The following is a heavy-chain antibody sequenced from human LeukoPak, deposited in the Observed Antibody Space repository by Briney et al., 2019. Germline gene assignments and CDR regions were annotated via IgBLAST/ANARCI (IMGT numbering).Heavy chain of an antibody. J-gene: IGHJ1*01. CDR1: GFTFSSYW. Sequence: PGGSLRLSCAASGFTFSSYWMSWVRQAPGKGLEWVANIKEDGSVKYYVDSVKGRFTISRDNAKNSLYLQMNSLRVEDTAVYYCARDPSYDSRGYEYFQHWGQGTLVTVSS. V-gene: IGHV3-7*01. D-gene: IGHD3-22*01. CDR3: ARDPSYDSRGYEYFQH. CDR2: IKEDGSVK.